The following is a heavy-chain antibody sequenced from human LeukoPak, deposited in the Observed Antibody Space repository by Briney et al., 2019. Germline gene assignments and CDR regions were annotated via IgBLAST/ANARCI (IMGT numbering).Heavy chain of an antibody. Sequence: ASVMVSRKASGFTFSSYWMHWVRQAPGQGLEWLGLINPAGTITVFARKFQGRATVTRDTSASTVYMELNTLTSEDTAVYYCVREDNSPYKNFDHWGQGTLVTVSS. J-gene: IGHJ4*02. CDR3: VREDNSPYKNFDH. V-gene: IGHV1-46*01. D-gene: IGHD1-1*01. CDR1: GFTFSSYW. CDR2: INPAGTIT.